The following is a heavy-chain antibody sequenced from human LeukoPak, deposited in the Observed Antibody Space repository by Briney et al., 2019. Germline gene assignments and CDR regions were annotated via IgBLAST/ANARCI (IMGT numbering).Heavy chain of an antibody. D-gene: IGHD1-1*01. J-gene: IGHJ4*02. CDR3: ARAELALDY. V-gene: IGHV4-34*01. CDR2: INHSGST. CDR1: GGSFSGYY. Sequence: SETLSLTCAVYGGSFSGYYWSWIRQPPGKGLEWIGEINHSGSTNYNPSLKSRVTISVVTSKNQFSLKLSSVTAADTAVYYCARAELALDYWGQGTLVTVSS.